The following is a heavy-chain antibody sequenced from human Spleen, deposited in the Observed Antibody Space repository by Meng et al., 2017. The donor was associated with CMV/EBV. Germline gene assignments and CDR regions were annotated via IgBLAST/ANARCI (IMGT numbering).Heavy chain of an antibody. CDR1: GFTFSSYA. Sequence: GGSLRLSCAASGFTFSSYAMHWVRQAPGKGLEYVSAISSNAGSVHYADSVKGRFTISRDNSKNTLYLQMGSLRAEDMAVYYCARDRYGYYDTNDAFDIWGQGTMVTVSS. V-gene: IGHV3-64*02. CDR3: ARDRYGYYDTNDAFDI. J-gene: IGHJ3*02. CDR2: ISSNAGSV. D-gene: IGHD3-22*01.